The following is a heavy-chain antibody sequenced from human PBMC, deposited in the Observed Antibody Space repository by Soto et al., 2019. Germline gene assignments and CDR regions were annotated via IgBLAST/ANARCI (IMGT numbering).Heavy chain of an antibody. V-gene: IGHV1-69*13. CDR2: IIPIFGTA. J-gene: IGHJ6*02. CDR3: ARDSHKGETRXCSSTSCRLGYYYGMDV. Sequence: GASVKVSCKASGGTFSSYAISWVRQAPGQGLEWMGGIIPIFGTANYAQKFQGRVTITADESTSTAYMELSSLRSEDTAVYYCARDSHKGETRXCSSTSCRLGYYYGMDVWGQGTTVTVSS. D-gene: IGHD2-2*01. CDR1: GGTFSSYA.